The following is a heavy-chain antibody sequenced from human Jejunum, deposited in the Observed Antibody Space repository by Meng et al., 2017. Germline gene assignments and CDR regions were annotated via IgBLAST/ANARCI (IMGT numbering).Heavy chain of an antibody. Sequence: QVQLQESGPGVVKPSQTLSLTCSVSGGSISGGDYYWGWIRQPPGKGLEWIGYIYHGGSHFYHPSLKSRASLSLDTSKNQFSLTLSAVTAADTAVYYCARSPQYYDSSGFAFDPWGQGTLVTVSS. CDR3: ARSPQYYDSSGFAFDP. CDR2: IYHGGSH. CDR1: GGSISGGDYY. J-gene: IGHJ5*02. V-gene: IGHV4-30-4*01. D-gene: IGHD3-22*01.